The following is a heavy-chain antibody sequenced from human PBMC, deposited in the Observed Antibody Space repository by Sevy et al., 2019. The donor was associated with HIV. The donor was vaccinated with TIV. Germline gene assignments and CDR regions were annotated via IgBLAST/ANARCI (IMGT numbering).Heavy chain of an antibody. V-gene: IGHV4-4*07. Sequence: SETLSLTCTASGGSISNSSWNWIRQSPGKGLEWVGCIYSTGSTNFNPSLKNRLTMSVDKSTNQYSLNLASVAAADTAGYYCAKNQLLEFDVFNIWGQGTMVTVSS. D-gene: IGHD2-2*01. CDR2: IYSTGST. CDR1: GGSISNSS. J-gene: IGHJ3*02. CDR3: AKNQLLEFDVFNI.